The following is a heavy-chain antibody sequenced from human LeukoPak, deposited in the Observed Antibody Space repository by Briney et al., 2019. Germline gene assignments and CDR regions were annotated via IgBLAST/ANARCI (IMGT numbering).Heavy chain of an antibody. Sequence: GGSLRLSCAASGFTVSSNYMSWVRQAPGKGLEWVSVIYSGGSTYYADSVKGRFTISRDNSKNTLYLQMNSLRAEDTAVYYCARVGIDSSGSYHFDYWGQGTLVTVSS. CDR3: ARVGIDSSGSYHFDY. D-gene: IGHD3-22*01. CDR2: IYSGGST. J-gene: IGHJ4*02. CDR1: GFTVSSNY. V-gene: IGHV3-66*01.